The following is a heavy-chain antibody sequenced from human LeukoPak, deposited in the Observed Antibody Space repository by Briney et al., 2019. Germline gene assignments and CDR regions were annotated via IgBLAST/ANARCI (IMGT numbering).Heavy chain of an antibody. CDR3: ARHLTYFDC. CDR1: GFIFSSNW. CDR2: IKPDGSEK. J-gene: IGHJ4*02. V-gene: IGHV3-7*01. Sequence: GGSLRLSCAVSGFIFSSNWMSWVRQAPGKGLEWVANIKPDGSEKYYVDSVKGRFSISRDNAKNSLYLQMNSLRAEDTAIYYCARHLTYFDCWGQGTLVTVSS.